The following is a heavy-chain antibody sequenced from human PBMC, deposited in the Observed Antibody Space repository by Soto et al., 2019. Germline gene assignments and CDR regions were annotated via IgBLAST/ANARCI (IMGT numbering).Heavy chain of an antibody. J-gene: IGHJ6*02. Sequence: ASVKVSCKASGYTFTGYYMHWVRQAPGQGLEWMGWINPNSGGTNYAQKFQVWVTMTRDTAISTAYMELSRLRSDDTAVYYCARSEGGDYYDSSGYYGMDVWGQGTTVTVSS. CDR1: GYTFTGYY. CDR3: ARSEGGDYYDSSGYYGMDV. D-gene: IGHD3-22*01. CDR2: INPNSGGT. V-gene: IGHV1-2*04.